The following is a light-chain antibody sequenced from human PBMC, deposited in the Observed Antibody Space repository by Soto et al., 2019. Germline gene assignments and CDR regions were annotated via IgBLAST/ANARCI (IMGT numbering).Light chain of an antibody. Sequence: EIVMTQSPATLSVSPGERDTLSYRASQSVSSNLAWYQQKPGQAPRLLIYGASTRATGIPARFSGSGSGTEFTLTISSLQSEDFAVYYCQQYNNWPPITGGQGTRREIK. J-gene: IGKJ5*01. V-gene: IGKV3-15*01. CDR2: GAS. CDR1: QSVSSN. CDR3: QQYNNWPPIT.